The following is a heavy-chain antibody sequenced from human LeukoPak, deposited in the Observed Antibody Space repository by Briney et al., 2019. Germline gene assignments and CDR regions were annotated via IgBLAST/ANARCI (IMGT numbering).Heavy chain of an antibody. CDR2: IYYSGST. CDR3: AREQGSTGYFEY. J-gene: IGHJ4*02. V-gene: IGHV4-59*01. Sequence: PSETLSLTCTVSGGSISSYYWSWIRQPPGKGLEWIGYIYYSGSTNYNPSLKSRVTISVDTSKNQFSLKLSSVTAADTAVYYCAREQGSTGYFEYWGQGTLVTVSS. D-gene: IGHD2-2*01. CDR1: GGSISSYY.